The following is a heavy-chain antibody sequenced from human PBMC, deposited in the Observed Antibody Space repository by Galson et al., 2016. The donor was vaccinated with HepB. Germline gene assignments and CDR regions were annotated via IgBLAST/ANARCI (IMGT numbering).Heavy chain of an antibody. CDR1: GDSVSSNSAS. D-gene: IGHD6-19*01. CDR3: ARGRWTSGRPGVWFEP. V-gene: IGHV6-1*01. J-gene: IGHJ5*02. Sequence: AISGDSVSSNSASWVWLRQSPSRGLEWLGRTFYRSKWFTDYAPSVRGRITFSPDTAKNQFPLHLNSVTSEDTAVYFCARGRWTSGRPGVWFEPWGQGTLVTVSS. CDR2: TFYRSKWFT.